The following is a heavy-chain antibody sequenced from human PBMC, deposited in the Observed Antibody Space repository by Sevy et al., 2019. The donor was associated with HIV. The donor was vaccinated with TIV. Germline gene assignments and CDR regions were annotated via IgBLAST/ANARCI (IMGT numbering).Heavy chain of an antibody. J-gene: IGHJ6*02. D-gene: IGHD4-17*01. Sequence: GGSLRLSCAVSGLTFSDAWMSWVRQAPGKGLEWVGRIKSKAEGGTTDYAAPVRGRFSISRDDSKNMVYLQMNSLKTEDTAVYYWTHYENYYYGIAVWGQGTTVTVSS. V-gene: IGHV3-15*01. CDR1: GLTFSDAW. CDR3: THYENYYYGIAV. CDR2: IKSKAEGGTT.